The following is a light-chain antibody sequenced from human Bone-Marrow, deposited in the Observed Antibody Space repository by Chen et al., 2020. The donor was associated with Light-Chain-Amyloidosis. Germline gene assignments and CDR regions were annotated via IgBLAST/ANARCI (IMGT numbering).Light chain of an antibody. CDR2: DES. Sequence: SYVLTQPSSVSVAPGQTGTIACGGNNIGSTSVHWYPQTPGQAPILVVYDESDRPSGIPERLSGSNSGNTATLTISRVEAGDEADYYCQVWDRSSDRPVFGGGTKLTVL. CDR3: QVWDRSSDRPV. J-gene: IGLJ3*02. V-gene: IGLV3-21*02. CDR1: NIGSTS.